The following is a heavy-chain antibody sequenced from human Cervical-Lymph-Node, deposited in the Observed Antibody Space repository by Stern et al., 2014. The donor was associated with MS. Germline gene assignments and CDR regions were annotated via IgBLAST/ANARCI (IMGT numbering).Heavy chain of an antibody. D-gene: IGHD4-17*01. CDR1: GFTVSSDY. J-gene: IGHJ4*02. Sequence: VQLVESGGGVIQPGGFLRLSCAASGFTVSSDYMTWVRQAPRKGLEWVSVISSGGSTYYADSVKGRFTISRDNSKNTLYLQMTGLRAEDTAVYYCARDTASPARYDWWGQGTLVTVSS. V-gene: IGHV3-53*01. CDR2: ISSGGST. CDR3: ARDTASPARYDW.